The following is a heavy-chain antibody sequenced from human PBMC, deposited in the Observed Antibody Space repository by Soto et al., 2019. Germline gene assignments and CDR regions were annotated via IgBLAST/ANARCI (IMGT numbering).Heavy chain of an antibody. V-gene: IGHV1-69*13. CDR1: GCTFSSYA. CDR3: ARDRYYFDSSGFSDAFDI. CDR2: IIPIFGTA. D-gene: IGHD3-22*01. J-gene: IGHJ3*02. Sequence: ASVKVSCKASGCTFSSYAISWVRQAPGQGREWMGGIIPIFGTANYAQKFQGRVTITADESTSTAYMELSSLRSEDTAVYYCARDRYYFDSSGFSDAFDIWGQGTMVTVSS.